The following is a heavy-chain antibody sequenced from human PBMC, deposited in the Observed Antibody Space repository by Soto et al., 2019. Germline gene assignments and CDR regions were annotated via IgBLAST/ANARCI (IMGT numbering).Heavy chain of an antibody. V-gene: IGHV1-8*01. CDR1: GNNCTGYE. Sequence: QVHLVQSGAEVKKPGASVKVSCKASGNNCTGYEINWVRQATGQGLEWMGSMNPNSGNTDYAQNFEGRVTMPRNPSISTAYMELTMLRSEDTAVYFSVRGRGPDLWGQGTLVIVSS. CDR3: VRGRGPDL. J-gene: IGHJ4*02. CDR2: MNPNSGNT.